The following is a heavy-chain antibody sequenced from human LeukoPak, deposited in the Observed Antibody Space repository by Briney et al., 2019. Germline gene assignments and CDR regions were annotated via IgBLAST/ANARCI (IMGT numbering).Heavy chain of an antibody. CDR3: ARHSSSWGYYFDY. J-gene: IGHJ4*02. CDR1: RGSFSAYY. Sequence: SETLSLTCAVYRGSFSAYYLTWIRQPPGKGLEWIGEVNHRGRTNYNPSLRGRVTISVDTSKNQFSLKLSSVTAADTAVYYCARHSSSWGYYFDYWGQGTLVTVSS. V-gene: IGHV4-34*01. D-gene: IGHD6-13*01. CDR2: VNHRGRT.